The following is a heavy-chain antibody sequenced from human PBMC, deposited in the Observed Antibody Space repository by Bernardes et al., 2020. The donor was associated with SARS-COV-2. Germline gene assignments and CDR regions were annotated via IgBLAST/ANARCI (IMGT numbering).Heavy chain of an antibody. Sequence: SETLSLTCTVSGGSISTDYWSWVRQSPGRGLEWIGYIYYRGSTYYNPSLKSRVTISVDTSKNQFSLKLSSVTAADTAVYYCARHRSDFWSGYYTGWFDPWGQGTLVTVSS. CDR1: GGSISTDY. CDR3: ARHRSDFWSGYYTGWFDP. D-gene: IGHD3-3*01. V-gene: IGHV4-59*08. J-gene: IGHJ5*02. CDR2: IYYRGST.